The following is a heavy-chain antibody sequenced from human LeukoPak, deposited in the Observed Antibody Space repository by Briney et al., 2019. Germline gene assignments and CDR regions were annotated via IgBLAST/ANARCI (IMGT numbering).Heavy chain of an antibody. CDR1: GGTFSSYA. V-gene: IGHV1-69*13. CDR2: IIPIFGTA. J-gene: IGHJ4*02. CDR3: ARAVVPAAKVAALPFDY. Sequence: ASVKVSCKASGGTFSSYAISWVRQAPGQGLEWMGGIIPIFGTANYAQKFQGRVTITADESTSTAYMELSSLRSEDTAVYYCARAVVPAAKVAALPFDYWGQGTLVTVSS. D-gene: IGHD2-2*01.